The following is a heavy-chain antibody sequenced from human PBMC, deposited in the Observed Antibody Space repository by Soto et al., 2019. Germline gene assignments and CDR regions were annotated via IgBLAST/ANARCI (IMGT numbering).Heavy chain of an antibody. V-gene: IGHV4-4*02. D-gene: IGHD6-13*01. Sequence: QVQLQESAPGLVKPSGTLSLTCTVSGGSITNTNWWSWVRQSPGKGLEWIGEIYHTGSTNYNPSLDSRVTISVDKSKHQFSLKLTSLTAADTAVYYGARVEYRMAAGTFDCWGQGTLVTVSS. J-gene: IGHJ4*02. CDR2: IYHTGST. CDR1: GGSITNTNW. CDR3: ARVEYRMAAGTFDC.